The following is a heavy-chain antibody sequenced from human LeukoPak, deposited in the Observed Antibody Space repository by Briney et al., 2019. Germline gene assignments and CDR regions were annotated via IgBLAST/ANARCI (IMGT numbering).Heavy chain of an antibody. Sequence: PGGSLRLPCAASGFTFSSYAMSWVRQAPGKGLEWVSAISGSGGSTYYADSVKGRFTISRDNSKNTLYLQMNSLRAEDTAVYYCAKDHFGTVTTSFDYWGQGTLVTVSS. D-gene: IGHD4-17*01. V-gene: IGHV3-23*01. CDR1: GFTFSSYA. J-gene: IGHJ4*02. CDR2: ISGSGGST. CDR3: AKDHFGTVTTSFDY.